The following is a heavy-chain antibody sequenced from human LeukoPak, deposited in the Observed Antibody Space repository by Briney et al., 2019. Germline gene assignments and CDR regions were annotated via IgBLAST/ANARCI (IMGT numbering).Heavy chain of an antibody. D-gene: IGHD1-1*01. V-gene: IGHV4-39*01. CDR1: GGSISSSSYY. CDR2: IYYSGST. Sequence: SETLSLTCTVSGGSISSSSYYWGWIRQPPGKGLEWIGSIYYSGSTYYNPSLKSRVTISVDTSKNQFSLKLSSVTAADTAVYYCARRQMERGFDYWGQGTLVTVSS. J-gene: IGHJ4*02. CDR3: ARRQMERGFDY.